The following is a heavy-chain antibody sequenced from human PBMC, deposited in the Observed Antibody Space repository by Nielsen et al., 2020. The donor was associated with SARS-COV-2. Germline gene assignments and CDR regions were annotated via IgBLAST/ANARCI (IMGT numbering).Heavy chain of an antibody. CDR3: AKDGHSSGWYGAPDY. CDR2: ISWNSGSI. J-gene: IGHJ4*02. Sequence: SLKISCEASGFTFDDYAMQWVRQAPGKGLEWVSGISWNSGSIGYADSVKGRFTLSRDNAKNSLYLQMNSLRAEDTALYYCAKDGHSSGWYGAPDYWGQGTLVTVSS. V-gene: IGHV3-9*01. CDR1: GFTFDDYA. D-gene: IGHD6-19*01.